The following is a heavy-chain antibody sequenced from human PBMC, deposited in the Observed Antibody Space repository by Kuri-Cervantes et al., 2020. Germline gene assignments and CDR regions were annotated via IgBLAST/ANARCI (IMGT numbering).Heavy chain of an antibody. CDR1: GGSISSSSYY. CDR2: IYYSGST. Sequence: GSLRLSCTVSGGSISSSSYYWGWIRQPPGKGLEWIGSIYYSGSTYYNPSLKSRVTISVDTSKNQFSLKLSSVTAADTAVYYCARTFWSGYSNWFDPWGQGTLVTVSS. V-gene: IGHV4-39*07. J-gene: IGHJ5*02. D-gene: IGHD3-3*01. CDR3: ARTFWSGYSNWFDP.